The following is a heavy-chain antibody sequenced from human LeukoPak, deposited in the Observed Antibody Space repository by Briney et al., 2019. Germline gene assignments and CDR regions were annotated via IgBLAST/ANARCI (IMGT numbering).Heavy chain of an antibody. CDR3: AKDDAWLRFGE. J-gene: IGHJ4*02. CDR1: GFTFSSYE. Sequence: GGSLRLSCAASGFTFSSYEMNWVRQAPGKGLEWVSYISSSGSTIYYADSVKGRFTISRDNSKNTVYLEVSSLTAEDTAVYYCAKDDAWLRFGEWSQGTLVTVSS. V-gene: IGHV3-48*03. CDR2: ISSSGSTI. D-gene: IGHD3-16*01.